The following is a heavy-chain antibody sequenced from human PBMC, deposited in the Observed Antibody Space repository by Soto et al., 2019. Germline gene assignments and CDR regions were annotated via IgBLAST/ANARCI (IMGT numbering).Heavy chain of an antibody. CDR2: MNPNKGNT. V-gene: IGHV1-8*01. D-gene: IGHD2-15*01. Sequence: QVQLVQSGAEVKKPGASVKVSCKASGYTFTNYDINWVRQATGQGLEWMGWMNPNKGNTGYAQKFQGRVTMTRNTSISTAYMELSSLISEDTAVYYCARVVIYCSGGSCYYYGMDVWGQGTTVTVSS. CDR3: ARVVIYCSGGSCYYYGMDV. J-gene: IGHJ6*02. CDR1: GYTFTNYD.